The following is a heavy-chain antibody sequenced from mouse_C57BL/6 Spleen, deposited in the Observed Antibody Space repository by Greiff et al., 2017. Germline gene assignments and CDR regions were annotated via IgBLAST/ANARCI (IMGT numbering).Heavy chain of an antibody. CDR2: IDPSDSYT. CDR3: ARGEPYDCDYWYFDV. Sequence: QVQLQQSGAELVKPGASVKLSCKASGYTFTSYWMQWVKQRPGQGLEWIGEIDPSDSYTNYNQKFKGKATLTVDTSSSTAYMQLSSLTSEDSAVYYCARGEPYDCDYWYFDVWGTEPTVTVAS. V-gene: IGHV1-50*01. D-gene: IGHD2-4*01. J-gene: IGHJ1*03. CDR1: GYTFTSYW.